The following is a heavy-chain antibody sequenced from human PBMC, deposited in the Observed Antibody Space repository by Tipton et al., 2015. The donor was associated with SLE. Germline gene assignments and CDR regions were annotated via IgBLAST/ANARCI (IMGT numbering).Heavy chain of an antibody. V-gene: IGHV4-39*07. CDR2: IHYRGDT. Sequence: TLSLTCTVSGSSIRSSGIHWGWVRQPPGTGLEWLGSIHYRGDTYYNPSLKSRVTISIDTSKNQFSLKLTSVTAADTAVYYCARDQVGVGDFDYWGQGALVTVSS. CDR3: ARDQVGVGDFDY. D-gene: IGHD3-16*01. J-gene: IGHJ4*02. CDR1: GSSIRSSGIH.